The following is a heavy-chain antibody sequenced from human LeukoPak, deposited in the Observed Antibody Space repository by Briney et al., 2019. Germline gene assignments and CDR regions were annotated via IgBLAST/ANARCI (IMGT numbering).Heavy chain of an antibody. Sequence: ASVKVSCKASGYTFTSYDINWVRQATGQGLEWMGWMNPNSGNTGYAQKFQGRVTMTRNTSISTAYMELSSLRSEDTAVYYCARGRRYYYDSSGYSEANWFDPWGRGTLVTVSS. CDR3: ARGRRYYYDSSGYSEANWFDP. D-gene: IGHD3-22*01. CDR1: GYTFTSYD. CDR2: MNPNSGNT. V-gene: IGHV1-8*01. J-gene: IGHJ5*02.